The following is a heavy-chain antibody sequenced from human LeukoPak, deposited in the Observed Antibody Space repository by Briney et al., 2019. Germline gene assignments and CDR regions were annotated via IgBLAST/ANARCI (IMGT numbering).Heavy chain of an antibody. V-gene: IGHV1-8*01. CDR2: MNPNSGNT. CDR3: ARGAYVYVWGSPPRTFDY. Sequence: ASVKVSCKASEYTFTSYDINWVRQATGQGLEWMGWMNPNSGNTGYAQKFQGRVTMTRNTSISTAYMELSSLRSDDTAVYYCARGAYVYVWGSPPRTFDYWGQGTLVTVSS. J-gene: IGHJ4*02. D-gene: IGHD3-16*01. CDR1: EYTFTSYD.